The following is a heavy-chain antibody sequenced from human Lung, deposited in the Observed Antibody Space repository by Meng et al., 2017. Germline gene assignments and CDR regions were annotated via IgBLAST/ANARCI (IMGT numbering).Heavy chain of an antibody. CDR2: IWYDGSNK. V-gene: IGHV3-33*01. CDR1: GFNFSSYG. CDR3: ARGGWYSSSSRVDY. Sequence: VQLVGAGGGVVQPGRSLRLSGAASGFNFSSYGMHWVRQAPGKGLEWVAVIWYDGSNKYYADSVKGRFTISRDNSKNTLYLQMNSLRAEDTAVYYCARGGWYSSSSRVDYWGQGTLVTVSS. J-gene: IGHJ4*02. D-gene: IGHD6-13*01.